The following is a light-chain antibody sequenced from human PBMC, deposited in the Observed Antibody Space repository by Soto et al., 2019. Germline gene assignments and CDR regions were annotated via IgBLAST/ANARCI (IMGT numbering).Light chain of an antibody. CDR3: QQYKSYPYT. V-gene: IGKV1-5*03. CDR2: KAS. J-gene: IGKJ2*01. CDR1: QSISSW. Sequence: DIQMTHSPSTLSASVGDRVTITCRASQSISSWLAWYQQKPGKAPKPLIYKASSLESGVQSRFSGSGSGTEFTRTISSLQHDDFATYFCQQYKSYPYTFGQGTKLEIK.